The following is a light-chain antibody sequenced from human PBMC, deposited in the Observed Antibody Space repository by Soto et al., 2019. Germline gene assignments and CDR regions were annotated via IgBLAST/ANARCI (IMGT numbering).Light chain of an antibody. Sequence: DIQMTQSPSSLSASVGDRVTITCQASQDIINYLNWYQQKPGKAPKLLIYHASNLETGDPVRFSGSGSGTDFTFTINNLQPEDIATYYCQQYDNVALTFGGGTKVKIK. V-gene: IGKV1-33*01. J-gene: IGKJ4*01. CDR2: HAS. CDR3: QQYDNVALT. CDR1: QDIINY.